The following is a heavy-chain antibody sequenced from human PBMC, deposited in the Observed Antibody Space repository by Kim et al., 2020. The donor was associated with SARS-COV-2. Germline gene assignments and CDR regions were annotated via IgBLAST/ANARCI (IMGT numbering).Heavy chain of an antibody. J-gene: IGHJ4*01. D-gene: IGHD3-10*01. V-gene: IGHV4-34*01. CDR3: ARATTTPEVRGVLFDY. CDR1: GGSFSGYY. Sequence: SETLSLTCAVYGGSFSGYYWSWIRQPPGKGLEWIGEINHSGSTNYNPSLKSRVTISVDTSKNQFSLKLSSVTAADTAVYYCARATTTPEVRGVLFDYWG. CDR2: INHSGST.